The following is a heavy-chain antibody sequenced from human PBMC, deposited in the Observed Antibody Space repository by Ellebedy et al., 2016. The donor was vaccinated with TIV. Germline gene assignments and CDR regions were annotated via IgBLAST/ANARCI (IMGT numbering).Heavy chain of an antibody. D-gene: IGHD4-23*01. Sequence: ASVKVSCKASGFTFTSSAVQWVRQARGQRLEWIGWIVVGSGNTNYAQKFQERVTITRDMSTSTAYMELSSLRSEDTAVYYCAASGNSGLQDFDYWGQGTLVTVSS. V-gene: IGHV1-58*01. CDR3: AASGNSGLQDFDY. CDR1: GFTFTSSA. CDR2: IVVGSGNT. J-gene: IGHJ4*02.